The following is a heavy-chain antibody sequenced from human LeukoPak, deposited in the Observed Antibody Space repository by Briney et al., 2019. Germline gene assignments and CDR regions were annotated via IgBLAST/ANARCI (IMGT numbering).Heavy chain of an antibody. D-gene: IGHD6-6*01. J-gene: IGHJ1*01. V-gene: IGHV4-34*01. Sequence: SETLSLTCTVSGGSISSYYWSWIRQPPGKGLEWIGEINHNGSTNYNPSLKSRVTISVDTSKNQFSLKLSSVTAADTAVYYCARGLYSSSSKGAYFQHWGQGTLVTVSS. CDR2: INHNGST. CDR1: GGSISSYY. CDR3: ARGLYSSSSKGAYFQH.